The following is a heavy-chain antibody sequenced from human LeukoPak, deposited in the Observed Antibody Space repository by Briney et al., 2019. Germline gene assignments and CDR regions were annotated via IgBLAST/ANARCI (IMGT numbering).Heavy chain of an antibody. Sequence: GGSLRLSCVASGFTFDRFWMSWVRQAPGKGLEWVANIKADASEEKYLDSVKGRFKISRDNAEDSLFLQMNSLRAEDTAVYYCARQPQHEAYFDYWGQGALVAVSS. CDR2: IKADASEE. J-gene: IGHJ4*02. V-gene: IGHV3-7*01. CDR3: ARQPQHEAYFDY. CDR1: GFTFDRFW.